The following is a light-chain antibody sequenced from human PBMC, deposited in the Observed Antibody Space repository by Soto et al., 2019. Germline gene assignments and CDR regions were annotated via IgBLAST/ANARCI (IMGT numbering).Light chain of an antibody. Sequence: SSLTQPAPVAGAPGKSITISFGGTGRYVGAYNLVSWYQQHPGKAPKLIICEVNTRPPGISNRFSGSKSGDTASLTISGLQAEDEADYFCCSYAGTVAYVFGTGTKVTVL. CDR3: CSYAGTVAYV. CDR2: EVN. J-gene: IGLJ1*01. CDR1: GRYVGAYNL. V-gene: IGLV2-23*02.